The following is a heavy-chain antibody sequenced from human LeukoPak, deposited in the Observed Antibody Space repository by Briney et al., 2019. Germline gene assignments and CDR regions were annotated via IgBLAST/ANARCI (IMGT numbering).Heavy chain of an antibody. V-gene: IGHV3-30*03. Sequence: PGGSLRLSCAASGFTFSSYGMHWVRQAPGKGLEWVAVISYDGSNKYYADSVKGRFTISRDNSKNTLYLQMNSLRAEDTAVYYCARDPLYCSSTSCYALKYYFDYWGQGTLVTVSS. CDR1: GFTFSSYG. CDR3: ARDPLYCSSTSCYALKYYFDY. J-gene: IGHJ4*02. D-gene: IGHD2-2*01. CDR2: ISYDGSNK.